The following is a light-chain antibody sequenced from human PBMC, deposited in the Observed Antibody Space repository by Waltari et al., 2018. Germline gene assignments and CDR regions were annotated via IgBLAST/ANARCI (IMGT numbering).Light chain of an antibody. V-gene: IGKV1-39*01. CDR2: AAS. CDR3: QQSHSAPLA. J-gene: IGKJ4*01. Sequence: DIQMTQSPSSLSASLGDGVTITCRASPPITTYVNWYQQRPGLAPKLLIYAASTLQRGVPTRFSGSGSGTDFTLTISSLQVEDFATYYCQQSHSAPLAFGGGTRLEI. CDR1: PPITTY.